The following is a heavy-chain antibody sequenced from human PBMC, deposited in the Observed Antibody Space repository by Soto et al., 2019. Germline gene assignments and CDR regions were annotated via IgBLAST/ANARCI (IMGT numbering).Heavy chain of an antibody. CDR3: ARTPNNGRAGVYGMAV. CDR2: IDGDSGDT. Sequence: QVQLVQSGAEVKKPGASVKVSCKASGYTFTNYYIHWVRQAPGQGLEWMGWIDGDSGDTKDAQKFQGWVTMTRDTSINTAYMEPSRLTSDDTAVYYCARTPNNGRAGVYGMAVWGQGTTVTVSS. J-gene: IGHJ6*02. CDR1: GYTFTNYY. V-gene: IGHV1-2*04. D-gene: IGHD2-8*01.